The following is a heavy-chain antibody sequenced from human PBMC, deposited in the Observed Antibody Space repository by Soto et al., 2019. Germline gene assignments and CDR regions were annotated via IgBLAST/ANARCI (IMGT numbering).Heavy chain of an antibody. V-gene: IGHV2-26*01. Sequence: ESGPTLVNPTEPLTLACTVSGFSLSNARMGVSWIRQPPGKALEWLAHIFSNDEKSYSTSLKSRLTISKDTSKSQVVLTMTNMDPVDTATYYCARPLYCYHTRATNWFGPWGQGPLGTVSS. CDR2: IFSNDEK. J-gene: IGHJ5*02. CDR1: GFSLSNARMG. CDR3: ARPLYCYHTRATNWFGP. D-gene: IGHD3-22*01.